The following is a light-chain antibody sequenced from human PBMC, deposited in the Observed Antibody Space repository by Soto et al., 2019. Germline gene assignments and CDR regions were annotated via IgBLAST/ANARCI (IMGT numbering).Light chain of an antibody. CDR1: QSVNNN. CDR2: GAS. V-gene: IGKV3-15*01. J-gene: IGKJ1*01. CDR3: QHYNNWPPWT. Sequence: EIVMTQSPATLSVSPGERATLSCRASQSVNNNLAWYQQKFGQAPRLLIFGASTRATGIPARFSGSGSGTEFTLTISSLQSEDFAVYCCQHYNNWPPWTFGQGTRVEIK.